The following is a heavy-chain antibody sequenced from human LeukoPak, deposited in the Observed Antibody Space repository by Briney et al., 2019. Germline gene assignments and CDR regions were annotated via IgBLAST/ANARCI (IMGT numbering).Heavy chain of an antibody. Sequence: GGSLRLSCAASRFTFSSYAMSWVRQAPGKGLEWVSAISGSGGSTYYADSVKGRFTISRDNSKNTLYLQMNSLRAEDTAVYYCAKEGDVVVPAAAAYYYYGMDVWGQGTTVTVSS. CDR1: RFTFSSYA. D-gene: IGHD2-2*01. CDR3: AKEGDVVVPAAAAYYYYGMDV. J-gene: IGHJ6*02. CDR2: ISGSGGST. V-gene: IGHV3-23*01.